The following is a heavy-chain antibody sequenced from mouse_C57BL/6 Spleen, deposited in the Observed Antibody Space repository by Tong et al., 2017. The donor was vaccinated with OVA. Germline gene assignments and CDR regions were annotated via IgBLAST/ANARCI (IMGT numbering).Heavy chain of an antibody. Sequence: EVQLQQSGPELVKPGASVKMSCKASGYTFTDYVISWVKQRTGQGLEWIGGINPNNGGTSYNQKFKGKATLTVDKSSSTAYMELRSLTSEDSAVYYCAREANWDDAWFAYWGQGTLVTVSA. V-gene: IGHV1-26*01. CDR3: AREANWDDAWFAY. J-gene: IGHJ3*01. CDR1: GYTFTDYV. D-gene: IGHD4-1*01. CDR2: INPNNGGT.